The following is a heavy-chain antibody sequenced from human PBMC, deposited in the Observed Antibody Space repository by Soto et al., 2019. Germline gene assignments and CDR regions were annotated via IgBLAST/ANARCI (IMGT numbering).Heavy chain of an antibody. CDR1: GYTFTTYG. D-gene: IGHD1-26*01. V-gene: IGHV1-18*01. J-gene: IGHJ4*02. CDR3: ARVRRMGATLNDY. Sequence: GASVKVSCKASGYTFTTYGISWVRQAPGQGLEWMAWISASNGYTKYAQKFQGRVTLTTDTSTSTAYMELRSLTSDDTAVYYCARVRRMGATLNDYWGQGTLVTVSS. CDR2: ISASNGYT.